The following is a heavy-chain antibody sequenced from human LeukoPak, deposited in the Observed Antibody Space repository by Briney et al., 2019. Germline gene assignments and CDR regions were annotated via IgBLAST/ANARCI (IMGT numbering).Heavy chain of an antibody. V-gene: IGHV3-30*18. CDR2: ISYDGSLK. CDR1: GFTFSNYG. CDR3: AKGDYGDYYFDY. D-gene: IGHD4-17*01. J-gene: IGHJ4*02. Sequence: GRSLRLSCAASGFTFSNYGIHWVRQAPGKGLEWVTAISYDGSLKYYADSVRGRFTISRDNSKNTLYLQMNSLRAEDTAVYYCAKGDYGDYYFDYWGQGTLVTVSS.